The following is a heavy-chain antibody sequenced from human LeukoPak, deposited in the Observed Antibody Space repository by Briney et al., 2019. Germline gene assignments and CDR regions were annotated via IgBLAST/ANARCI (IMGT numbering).Heavy chain of an antibody. D-gene: IGHD3-3*01. CDR3: AKPLMEWLLRGAFDI. Sequence: GGSLRLSCAASGFTFSSYAMSWVRQAPGKGLEWVSAISGSGGSTYYADSVKGRFTISRDNSKNTLYLQMNSLKAEDTAVYYCAKPLMEWLLRGAFDIWGQGTMVTVSS. V-gene: IGHV3-23*01. CDR1: GFTFSSYA. J-gene: IGHJ3*02. CDR2: ISGSGGST.